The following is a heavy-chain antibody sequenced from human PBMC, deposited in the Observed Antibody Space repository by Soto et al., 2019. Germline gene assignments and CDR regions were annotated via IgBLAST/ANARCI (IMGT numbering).Heavy chain of an antibody. CDR3: ARVYCSGGSCYSIDY. Sequence: QVQLVQSGAEVKKPGASVKVSCKASGYTFTSYYMHWVRQAPGQGLEWMGIINPSGRTSYAQKFQGRVTMTRDTSTSTVYMELSSLRSGDTAVYYCARVYCSGGSCYSIDYWGQGTLVTVSS. CDR2: INPSGRT. CDR1: GYTFTSYY. D-gene: IGHD2-15*01. J-gene: IGHJ4*02. V-gene: IGHV1-46*03.